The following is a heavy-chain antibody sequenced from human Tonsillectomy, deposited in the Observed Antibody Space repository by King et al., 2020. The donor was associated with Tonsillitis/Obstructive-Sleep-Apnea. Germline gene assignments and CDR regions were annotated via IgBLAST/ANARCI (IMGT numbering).Heavy chain of an antibody. D-gene: IGHD6-6*01. CDR1: GFTFSDYY. V-gene: IGHV3-11*05. J-gene: IGHJ6*03. CDR3: AGDREVAARLEGYYLYYYMDV. Sequence: QVQLVESGGGLVKPGGSLRLSCAASGFTFSDYYMSWIRQAPGKGLEWVSYISSSSSYTNYADSVKGRFTISRDNAKNSLYLQMNSLRAEDTAVYYCAGDREVAARLEGYYLYYYMDVWGKGTTVTVSS. CDR2: ISSSSSYT.